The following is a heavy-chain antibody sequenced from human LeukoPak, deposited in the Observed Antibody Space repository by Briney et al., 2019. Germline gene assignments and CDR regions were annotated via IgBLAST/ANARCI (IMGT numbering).Heavy chain of an antibody. J-gene: IGHJ4*02. CDR2: INPSGGST. D-gene: IGHD3-22*01. CDR3: ARPSYYYDSSGYYNY. V-gene: IGHV1-46*03. CDR1: GYTFTSYY. Sequence: ASVKVSCKASGYTFTSYYMHWVGQARGQGGEWRGIINPSGGSTSYAQKFQGRVTMTRDTSTSTVYMELSSLRSEDTAVYYCARPSYYYDSSGYYNYWGQGTLVTVPS.